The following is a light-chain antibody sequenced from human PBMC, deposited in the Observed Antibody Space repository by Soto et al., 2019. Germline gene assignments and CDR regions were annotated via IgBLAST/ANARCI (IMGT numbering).Light chain of an antibody. CDR2: EDN. V-gene: IGLV2-14*02. J-gene: IGLJ1*01. CDR3: SSFTNTYSYV. Sequence: QSALTQPASVSGSPGQSITISCTGTSSDVGNYDLVSWFQQHPGKAPKLLIYEDNKWPSGISSRFSGSKSGNTASLTISGLQAEDEADYYCSSFTNTYSYVFGTGTKLTVL. CDR1: SSDVGNYDL.